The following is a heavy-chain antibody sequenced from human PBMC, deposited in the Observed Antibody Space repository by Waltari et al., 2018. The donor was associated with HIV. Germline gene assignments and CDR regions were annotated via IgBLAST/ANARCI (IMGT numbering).Heavy chain of an antibody. CDR2: INPNTGGT. J-gene: IGHJ6*03. D-gene: IGHD3-10*01. CDR3: ASTYGSGSSYYYYYYMDV. CDR1: GYTVTGYY. V-gene: IGHV1-2*06. Sequence: QVQLVQSGAEVKKPGASVKVSCKASGYTVTGYYMHWVRQAPGQGLEWRGRINPNTGGTSNAQKFQGRVAMTRSTSISTAYMKLSRLISDDTAVYYCASTYGSGSSYYYYYYMDVWGKGTTVTVSS.